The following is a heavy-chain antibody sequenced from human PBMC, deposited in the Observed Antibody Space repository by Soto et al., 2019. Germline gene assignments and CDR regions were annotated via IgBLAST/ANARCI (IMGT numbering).Heavy chain of an antibody. J-gene: IGHJ4*02. D-gene: IGHD1-26*01. Sequence: GASVKVSCKASGYTFTTYGITWVRQAPGQGLEWMGWISAYNGNTNYAQKLQGRVTMTTDTSTSTAYMDLRSLGSDDTAVYYCARFVSRGGSYYSFDYWGQGTQVTVSS. V-gene: IGHV1-18*01. CDR3: ARFVSRGGSYYSFDY. CDR1: GYTFTTYG. CDR2: ISAYNGNT.